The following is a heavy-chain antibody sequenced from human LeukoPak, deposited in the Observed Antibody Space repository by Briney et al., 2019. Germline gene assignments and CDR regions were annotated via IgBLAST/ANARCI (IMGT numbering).Heavy chain of an antibody. J-gene: IGHJ4*02. CDR1: GFTFNDHT. D-gene: IGHD6-19*01. V-gene: IGHV3-43*01. CDR2: ITWDGITT. CDR3: AKDIGSGWTIFDF. Sequence: GSLRLSCAASGFTFNDHTMHWLRQPPGKGLEWVALITWDGITTYYGDSVKGRFTISRDNSKNSLYLQMNSLRTEDTAFYYCAKDIGSGWTIFDFWGQGTLVTVPS.